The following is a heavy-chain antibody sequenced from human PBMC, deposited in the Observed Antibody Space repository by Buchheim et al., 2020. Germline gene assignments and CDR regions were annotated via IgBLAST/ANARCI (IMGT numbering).Heavy chain of an antibody. CDR1: GFTFSSYG. CDR3: AREEYSSSSEDYYYYGMDV. D-gene: IGHD6-6*01. V-gene: IGHV3-33*01. CDR2: IWYDGSNK. J-gene: IGHJ6*02. Sequence: QVQLVESGGGVVQPGRSLRLSCAASGFTFSSYGMHWVRQAPGKGLEWVAVIWYDGSNKYYADSVKGRFTISRDNSKNTLYLQMNSLRAEDTAVYYCAREEYSSSSEDYYYYGMDVWGQGTT.